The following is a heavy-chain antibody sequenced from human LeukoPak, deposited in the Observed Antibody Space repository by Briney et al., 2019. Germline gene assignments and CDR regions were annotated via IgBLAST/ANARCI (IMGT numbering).Heavy chain of an antibody. V-gene: IGHV1-18*01. CDR3: ARGSYDFWSGYYGPIYYFDY. Sequence: ASVKVSCKASGYTFTSYGISWVQQAPGQGLEWMGWISAYNGNTNYAQKLQGRVTMTTDTSTSTAYMELRSLRSDDTAVYYCARGSYDFWSGYYGPIYYFDYWGQGTLVTVSS. CDR2: ISAYNGNT. D-gene: IGHD3-3*01. CDR1: GYTFTSYG. J-gene: IGHJ4*02.